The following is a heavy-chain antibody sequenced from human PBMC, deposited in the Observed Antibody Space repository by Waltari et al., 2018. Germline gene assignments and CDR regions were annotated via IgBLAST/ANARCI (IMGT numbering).Heavy chain of an antibody. CDR3: AKRIVGGPFDV. D-gene: IGHD1-26*01. Sequence: QVHLVQSGAEVRKPGSSVKVSCEPSGGTFGTYAISWVRQAPGQGLEWMGGIIPIYGTPNYAQKFQGRVNVAADELTTTAYMELSSLRSDDTAVYYCAKRIVGGPFDVWGQGTMVTVSS. J-gene: IGHJ3*01. V-gene: IGHV1-69*12. CDR2: IIPIYGTP. CDR1: GGTFGTYA.